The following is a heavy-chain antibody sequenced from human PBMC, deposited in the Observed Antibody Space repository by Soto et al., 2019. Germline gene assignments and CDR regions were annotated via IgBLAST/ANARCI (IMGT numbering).Heavy chain of an antibody. V-gene: IGHV3-48*01. D-gene: IGHD3-16*02. J-gene: IGHJ4*02. CDR1: GFTFSIYS. CDR2: IMPGSSHI. CDR3: ARDHLRSRSLVDY. Sequence: PGGSLRLSCAASGFTFSIYSMNWVRQAPGKGLEWVSYIMPGSSHIFYADSVKGRFTISRDNAKNSLYLQMNSLRAEDTALYYCARDHLRSRSLVDYWGQGTLVTVYS.